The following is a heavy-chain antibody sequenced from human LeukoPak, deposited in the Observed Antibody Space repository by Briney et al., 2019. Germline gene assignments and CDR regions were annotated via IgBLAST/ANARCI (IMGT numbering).Heavy chain of an antibody. D-gene: IGHD1-20*01. V-gene: IGHV1-8*01. CDR3: ARSNWNYDMDV. J-gene: IGHJ6*03. Sequence: GDSLKISCKASGYTFTSYDINWVRQATGQGLEWMGWMNPNSGNTGYAQKFQGRVTMTRNTSISTAYMELSSLRSEDTAVYYCARSNWNYDMDVWGEGTTVTVSS. CDR2: MNPNSGNT. CDR1: GYTFTSYD.